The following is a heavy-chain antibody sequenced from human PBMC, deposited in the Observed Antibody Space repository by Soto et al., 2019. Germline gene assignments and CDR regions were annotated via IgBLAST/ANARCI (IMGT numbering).Heavy chain of an antibody. CDR2: INPNSGGT. Sequence: APLKLSRKASGYTFTGYYMHRVRQAPGQGLEWMGWINPNSGGTNYAQKFQGRVNMTRDTSISTAYMELSRLRSDDTAVYYCARGIAAAKIHWFDPWGQGTLVTVSS. CDR3: ARGIAAAKIHWFDP. J-gene: IGHJ5*02. D-gene: IGHD6-13*01. V-gene: IGHV1-2*02. CDR1: GYTFTGYY.